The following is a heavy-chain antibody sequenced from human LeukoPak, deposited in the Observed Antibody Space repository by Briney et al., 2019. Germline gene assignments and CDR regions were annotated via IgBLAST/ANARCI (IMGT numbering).Heavy chain of an antibody. Sequence: GGSLRLSCAASGFTFSSYNMNWVRQAPGKGLEWVSSISSSSSYIYYADSVKGRFTISRDNAKNSLYLQMNSLRAEDTAVYYCARDPRGYYYDSSGYAAGIDYWGQGTLVTVSS. V-gene: IGHV3-21*01. CDR2: ISSSSSYI. CDR1: GFTFSSYN. CDR3: ARDPRGYYYDSSGYAAGIDY. J-gene: IGHJ4*02. D-gene: IGHD3-22*01.